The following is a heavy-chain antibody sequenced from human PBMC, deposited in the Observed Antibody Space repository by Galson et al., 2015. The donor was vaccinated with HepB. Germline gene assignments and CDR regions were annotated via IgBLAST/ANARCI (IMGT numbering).Heavy chain of an antibody. Sequence: SVKVSCKASGYTFSSYSITWVRQAHGQGLEWVGWISPHNRYTNYAQNFQGRVTMTTDTSTNTAYMELRSLRSDDTAIYYCARGAVVVAVGATENNWFDPWGRGTLVTVSS. D-gene: IGHD2-15*01. CDR3: ARGAVVVAVGATENNWFDP. CDR2: ISPHNRYT. CDR1: GYTFSSYS. J-gene: IGHJ5*02. V-gene: IGHV1-18*01.